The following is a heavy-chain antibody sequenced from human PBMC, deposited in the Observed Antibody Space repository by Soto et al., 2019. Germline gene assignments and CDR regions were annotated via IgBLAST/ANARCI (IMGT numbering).Heavy chain of an antibody. D-gene: IGHD6-13*01. CDR1: GGSISNGGYY. CDR3: ARDSHSQQPNPRWGGGYIDV. V-gene: IGHV4-31*11. Sequence: QLQLQESGPGLVKPSQTLSLTCAVSGGSISNGGYYWSWIRQHPGKGLEWIGSIYFSGSTYYNPSLKSRVTISVATPKTQFSLKLSSVTAADSAVYYCARDSHSQQPNPRWGGGYIDVWGKGTTVTVSS. CDR2: IYFSGST. J-gene: IGHJ6*03.